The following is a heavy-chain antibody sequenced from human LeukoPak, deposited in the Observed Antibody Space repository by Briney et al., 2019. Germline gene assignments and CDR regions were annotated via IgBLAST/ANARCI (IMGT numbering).Heavy chain of an antibody. CDR3: ARDSRDSSSWYLFQNWFDP. Sequence: TGGSLRLSCAASEFTFSTYCMNWVRQAPGKGLEWVANIKQDGSEKYYVDSVKGRFTISRDNAKNSLYLQMNSLRAEDTAVYYCARDSRDSSSWYLFQNWFDPWGQGTLVTVSS. J-gene: IGHJ5*02. V-gene: IGHV3-7*01. CDR2: IKQDGSEK. CDR1: EFTFSTYC. D-gene: IGHD6-13*01.